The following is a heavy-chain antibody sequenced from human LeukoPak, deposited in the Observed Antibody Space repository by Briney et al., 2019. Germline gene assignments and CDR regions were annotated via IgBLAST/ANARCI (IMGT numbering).Heavy chain of an antibody. CDR1: GFTFSAYG. V-gene: IGHV3-30*18. J-gene: IGHJ3*01. CDR2: ISNDGYNK. D-gene: IGHD4-11*01. CDR3: AKDLTTLFLASDV. Sequence: GGSLRLSCAASGFTFSAYGMRWVRQAPGKGLEWVAVISNDGYNKYYANSVKGRFTISRDSSKNTLYLQMNSLRPEDTAVYSCAKDLTTLFLASDVWGLGTMVTVSS.